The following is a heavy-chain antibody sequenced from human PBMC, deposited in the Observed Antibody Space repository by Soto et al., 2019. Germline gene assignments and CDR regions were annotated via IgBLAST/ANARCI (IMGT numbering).Heavy chain of an antibody. Sequence: QVQLVQSGAEVKKPGSSVKVSCKASGGTFSRYSFTWVRQAPGHGLEWMGRIIPVFGIASYAQKFQGRVTITADKSTSTAYMGLSSLRSEDTAVYYCAREDRDRETGLVPAAIDGMDVWGQGTTVTVSS. J-gene: IGHJ6*02. CDR3: AREDRDRETGLVPAAIDGMDV. V-gene: IGHV1-69*08. CDR1: GGTFSRYS. CDR2: IIPVFGIA. D-gene: IGHD2-2*01.